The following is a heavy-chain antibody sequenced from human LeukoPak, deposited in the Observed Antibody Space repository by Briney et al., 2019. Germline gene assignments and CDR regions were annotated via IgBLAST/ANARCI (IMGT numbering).Heavy chain of an antibody. D-gene: IGHD1-26*01. CDR3: ARGGVGARPHYFDY. Sequence: SETLSLTCAVYGGSFSGYYWSWIRQPPGKGLEWIGEINHSGSTNYNPSLKSRVTISVDTSKNQFSLKLSSVTAADTAVYYCARGGVGARPHYFDYWGQGTLVTVSS. CDR1: GGSFSGYY. J-gene: IGHJ4*02. V-gene: IGHV4-34*01. CDR2: INHSGST.